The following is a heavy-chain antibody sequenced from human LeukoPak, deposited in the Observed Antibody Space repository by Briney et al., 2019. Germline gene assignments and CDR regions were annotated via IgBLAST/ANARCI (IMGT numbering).Heavy chain of an antibody. Sequence: ASVKVSCKASGYTFTGYYMHWVRQAPGQGLEWMGWINPNSGGTNYAQKFQGRVTMTRDTSISTAYMELSRLRSDDTAVYYCARDVSTMMVVDAMWYFDYWGQGTLVTVSS. CDR2: INPNSGGT. J-gene: IGHJ4*02. D-gene: IGHD3-22*01. CDR3: ARDVSTMMVVDAMWYFDY. V-gene: IGHV1-2*02. CDR1: GYTFTGYY.